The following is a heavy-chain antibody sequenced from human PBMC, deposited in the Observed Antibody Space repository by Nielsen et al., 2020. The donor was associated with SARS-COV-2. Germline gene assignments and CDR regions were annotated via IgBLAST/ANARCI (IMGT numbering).Heavy chain of an antibody. V-gene: IGHV5-51*01. CDR3: ARRSIGDTNWLDP. CDR1: GYSFNTYW. Sequence: GESLKISCRGSGYSFNTYWIVWVRQMPGKGLEWMGMIYPEDSDARYSPSFQGQVTISVDKSIRTAFLQWNSLKASDTAMYYCARRSIGDTNWLDPWGQGTLVTVSS. D-gene: IGHD3-16*01. J-gene: IGHJ5*02. CDR2: IYPEDSDA.